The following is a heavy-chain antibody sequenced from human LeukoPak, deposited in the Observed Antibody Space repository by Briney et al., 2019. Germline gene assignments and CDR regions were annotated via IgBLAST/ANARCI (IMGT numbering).Heavy chain of an antibody. J-gene: IGHJ3*02. D-gene: IGHD2-15*01. CDR1: GFTFSSYA. V-gene: IGHV3-23*01. CDR2: ISGSVNST. Sequence: PGGSLRLSCAASGFTFSSYAMSWVRQAPGKGLEWVSAISGSVNSTNYADSVKGRFTISRDNSKNTLFLQMNSLRAEDTAVYYCAKDITPSIVVVVATIVDAFDIWGQGTMVTVSS. CDR3: AKDITPSIVVVVATIVDAFDI.